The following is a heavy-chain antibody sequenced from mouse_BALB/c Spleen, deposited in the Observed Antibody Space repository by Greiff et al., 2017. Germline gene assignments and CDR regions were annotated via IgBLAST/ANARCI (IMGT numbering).Heavy chain of an antibody. Sequence: VKLVESGPGLVAPSQTLSIPCTVSGFSLTGYGVTWVRQPPGKGLEWLGMIWGDGRTDYNSALKSRLSISKDNSKSQVFLKMNSLQTDDTARYYCARDRDYYGSSPYAMDYWGQGTSVTVSS. CDR2: IWGDGRT. V-gene: IGHV2-6-7*01. D-gene: IGHD1-1*01. J-gene: IGHJ4*01. CDR1: GFSLTGYG. CDR3: ARDRDYYGSSPYAMDY.